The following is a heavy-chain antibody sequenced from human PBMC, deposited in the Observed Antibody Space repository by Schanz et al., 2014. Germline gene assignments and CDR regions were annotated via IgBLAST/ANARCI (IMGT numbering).Heavy chain of an antibody. J-gene: IGHJ4*02. CDR1: GFTLSNSD. Sequence: EVQLLESGGGLVQPGESLRLSCAASGFTLSNSDMHWVRQGTGKGLEWVSTIGYLGDTYYPDSVKGRFTVSRDNSKNTLYLQMNSLRAEDTAVYYCAKQIHYDILTVTRNWGQGTLVTVSS. D-gene: IGHD3-9*01. V-gene: IGHV3-13*01. CDR2: IGYLGDT. CDR3: AKQIHYDILTVTRN.